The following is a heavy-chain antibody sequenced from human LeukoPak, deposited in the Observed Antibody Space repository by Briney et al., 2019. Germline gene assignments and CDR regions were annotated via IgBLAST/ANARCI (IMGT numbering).Heavy chain of an antibody. V-gene: IGHV1-18*01. CDR1: SYTFPNYA. Sequence: ASVKVSCKASSYTFPNYATSWVRQAPGQGLEWMGWISAYNGNTNCAQNFQGRVTMTRDPSTSTAYMELRSLRSDDTAVYYCAREANYDDTPDAFDIWGQGTMVTVS. D-gene: IGHD3-22*01. CDR3: AREANYDDTPDAFDI. CDR2: ISAYNGNT. J-gene: IGHJ3*02.